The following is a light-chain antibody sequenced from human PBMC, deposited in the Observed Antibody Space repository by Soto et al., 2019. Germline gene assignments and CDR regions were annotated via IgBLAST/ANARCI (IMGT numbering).Light chain of an antibody. V-gene: IGKV1-5*03. CDR3: QQYDGYSPQT. CDR2: KAS. Sequence: DIQMTQSPSTLSASVGDRVTITCRASQSISSWLAWYQQKPGKAPKLLIYKASSLESGVPSRFRGSGSGTEFTLTINGLQPDDFATYYCQQYDGYSPQTFGQGTKVDI. CDR1: QSISSW. J-gene: IGKJ1*01.